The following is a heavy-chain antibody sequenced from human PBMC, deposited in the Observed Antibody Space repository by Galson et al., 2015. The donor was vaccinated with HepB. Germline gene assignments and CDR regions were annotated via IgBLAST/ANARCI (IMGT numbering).Heavy chain of an antibody. D-gene: IGHD3-22*01. CDR2: ISSSSSYI. CDR1: GFTFSSYS. J-gene: IGHJ3*02. Sequence: SLRLSCAASGFTFSSYSMNWVRQAPGKGLEWVSSISSSSSYIYYADSVKGRFTISRDNAKNSLYLQMNSLRAEDTAVYYCARGHYYYDSPDAFDIWGQGTMVTVSS. V-gene: IGHV3-21*01. CDR3: ARGHYYYDSPDAFDI.